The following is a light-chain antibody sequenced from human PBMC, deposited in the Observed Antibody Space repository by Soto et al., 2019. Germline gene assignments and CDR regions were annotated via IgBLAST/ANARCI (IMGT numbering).Light chain of an antibody. V-gene: IGKV3-15*01. CDR3: QQYNGWPPL. CDR1: QSVNSN. J-gene: IGKJ5*01. CDR2: GAS. Sequence: EFVLKQSAATVSVSPGEGVTLSCMASQSVNSNLALYQQKPGQAPRLLIYGASTRATGIPARFSGSGSGTEFTLTISSLQSEDFAVYYCQQYNGWPPLFGQGTRLEIK.